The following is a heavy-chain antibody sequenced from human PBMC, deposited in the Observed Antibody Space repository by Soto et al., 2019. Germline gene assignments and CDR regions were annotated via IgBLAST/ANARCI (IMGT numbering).Heavy chain of an antibody. CDR1: GYTFTSYG. Sequence: QVQLVQSGAEVKKPGASVKVSCKASGYTFTSYGISWVRQAPGQGLEWMGWISAYNGNTHYAQKFQGRVTMTTDTPTSTADMELRRLRADDTAVYYCAGDIFWRRFGESNWLDTWGQGTLVTVSS. CDR3: AGDIFWRRFGESNWLDT. J-gene: IGHJ5*02. V-gene: IGHV1-18*01. CDR2: ISAYNGNT. D-gene: IGHD3-10*01.